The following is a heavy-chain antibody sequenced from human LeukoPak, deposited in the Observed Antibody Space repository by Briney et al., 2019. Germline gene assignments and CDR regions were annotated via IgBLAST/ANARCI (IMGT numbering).Heavy chain of an antibody. V-gene: IGHV3-23*01. CDR2: ISGSGGST. D-gene: IGHD5-24*01. Sequence: GGSLRLSCAASGFTFSSYAMSWDRQAPGKGLEWVSAISGSGGSTYYADSVKGRFTISRDNSKNTLYLQMNSLRAEDTAVYYCAKAVEMATIDILDYWGQGTLVTVSS. CDR3: AKAVEMATIDILDY. J-gene: IGHJ4*02. CDR1: GFTFSSYA.